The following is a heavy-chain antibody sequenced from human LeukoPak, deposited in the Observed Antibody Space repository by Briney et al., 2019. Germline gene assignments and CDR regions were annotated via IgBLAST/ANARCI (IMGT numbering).Heavy chain of an antibody. CDR3: AREEMAFDY. CDR2: ISYDGSNK. D-gene: IGHD5-24*01. Sequence: GGSLRLSCAASGFTFSSYAMHWVRQAPGKGVEGVAVISYDGSNKYYADSVKGRFTISRDNSKNTLYLQMNSLRAEDTAVYYCAREEMAFDYWGQGTLVTVSS. V-gene: IGHV3-30-3*01. CDR1: GFTFSSYA. J-gene: IGHJ4*02.